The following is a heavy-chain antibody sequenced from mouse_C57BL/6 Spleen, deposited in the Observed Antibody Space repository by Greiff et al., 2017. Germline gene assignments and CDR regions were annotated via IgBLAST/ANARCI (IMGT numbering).Heavy chain of an antibody. Sequence: QVHVKQSGAELVKPGASVTISCKASGYAFSSYWMNWVKQRPGKGLEWIGQIYPGDGDTNYNGKFKGKATLTADKSSSTAYMQLSSLTSEDSAVYFCAREVLWLRREEYWGQGTTLTVSS. V-gene: IGHV1-80*01. CDR3: AREVLWLRREEY. J-gene: IGHJ2*01. CDR2: IYPGDGDT. D-gene: IGHD2-2*01. CDR1: GYAFSSYW.